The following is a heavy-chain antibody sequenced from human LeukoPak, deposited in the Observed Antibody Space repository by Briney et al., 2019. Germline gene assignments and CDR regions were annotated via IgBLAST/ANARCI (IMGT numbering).Heavy chain of an antibody. CDR3: AGDSRGAPFDY. CDR1: GGSISSYY. CDR2: IYYSGST. Sequence: SETLSLTCTVSGGSISSYYWSWIRQPPGKGLEWIGYIYYSGSTNYNPSLKSRVTISVDTSKNQFSLKLSSVTAADTAVYSCAGDSRGAPFDYWGQGTLVTVSS. V-gene: IGHV4-59*08. J-gene: IGHJ4*02. D-gene: IGHD2-21*01.